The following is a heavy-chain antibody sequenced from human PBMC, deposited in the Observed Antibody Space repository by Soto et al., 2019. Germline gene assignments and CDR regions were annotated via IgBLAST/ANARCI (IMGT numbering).Heavy chain of an antibody. J-gene: IGHJ4*02. CDR3: ARDLATVTTLFDY. CDR2: IYSGGST. V-gene: IGHV3-53*05. CDR1: GFTVSSNY. D-gene: IGHD4-17*01. Sequence: GALRLSCAASGFTVSSNYMSWVRQAPGKGLEWVSVIYSGGSTYYADSVKGRVTMTTDTSTSTAYMELRSLRSDDTAVYYCARDLATVTTLFDYWGQGTLVTVSS.